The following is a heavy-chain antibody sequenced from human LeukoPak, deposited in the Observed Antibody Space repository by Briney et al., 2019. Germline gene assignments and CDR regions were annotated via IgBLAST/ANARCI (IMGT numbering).Heavy chain of an antibody. J-gene: IGHJ4*02. CDR1: GFTFSSHS. V-gene: IGHV3-48*02. CDR2: ISSSSSTI. CDR3: ARLSTVATPGFDY. Sequence: PGGSLRLSCAASGFTFSSHSMNWVRQAPGKGLEWVSYISSSSSTIYYADSVKGRFTISRDNAKNSLYLQINSLRDEDTAVYYCARLSTVATPGFDYWGQGTLVTVSS. D-gene: IGHD4-23*01.